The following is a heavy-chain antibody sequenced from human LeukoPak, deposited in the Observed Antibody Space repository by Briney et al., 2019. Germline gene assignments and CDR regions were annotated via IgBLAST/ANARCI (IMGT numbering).Heavy chain of an antibody. CDR1: GYTFTGYY. CDR3: ATLAGTS. V-gene: IGHV1-24*01. Sequence: ASVKVSCKASGYTFTGYYMHWVRQAPGQGLEWMGGFDHEHGETIYAQKFQGRVTMTEDTSTDTAYMELSSLRSEDTAVYYCATLAGTSWGQGTLVTVSS. D-gene: IGHD6-19*01. CDR2: FDHEHGET. J-gene: IGHJ5*02.